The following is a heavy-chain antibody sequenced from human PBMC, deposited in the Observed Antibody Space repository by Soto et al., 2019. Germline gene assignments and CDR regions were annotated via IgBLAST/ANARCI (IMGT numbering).Heavy chain of an antibody. D-gene: IGHD6-6*01. CDR2: ISGSGGST. J-gene: IGHJ3*02. CDR3: ANSGPYLAARHAFDI. CDR1: GFTFSSYA. Sequence: GSLRLSCAASGFTFSSYAMSWVRQAPWKWLEWVSAISGSGGSTYYADSVKGRFTISRDNSKNTLYLQMNSLGAEDTAVYYCANSGPYLAARHAFDIWGQGTMVTVSS. V-gene: IGHV3-23*01.